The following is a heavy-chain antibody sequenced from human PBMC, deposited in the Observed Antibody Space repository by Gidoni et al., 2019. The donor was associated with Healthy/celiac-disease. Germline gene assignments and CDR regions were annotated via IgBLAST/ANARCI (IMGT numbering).Heavy chain of an antibody. CDR3: AKSRASAVAGSGVEFDY. D-gene: IGHD6-19*01. V-gene: IGHV3-23*01. J-gene: IGHJ4*02. Sequence: KGWFTNSRDNSKNTQYLQMNSLRAEDTAVYYCAKSRASAVAGSGVEFDYWGQGTLVTVSS.